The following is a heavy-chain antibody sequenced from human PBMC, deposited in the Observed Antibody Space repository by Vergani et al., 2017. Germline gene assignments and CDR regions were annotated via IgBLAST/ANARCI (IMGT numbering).Heavy chain of an antibody. V-gene: IGHV3-11*01. D-gene: IGHD2-2*01. CDR1: GFTFSDYY. Sequence: QVQLVESGGGLVKPGGSLRLSCEASGFTFSDYYMSWIRQAPGKGLEWVSYISSSGNTISYADSVKGRFTISSDKSKNSLYLQMSNLRAEDTAVYYCARVGRYCSSTSCRLYYYHYMDVWGKGTTVTVSS. J-gene: IGHJ6*03. CDR3: ARVGRYCSSTSCRLYYYHYMDV. CDR2: ISSSGNTI.